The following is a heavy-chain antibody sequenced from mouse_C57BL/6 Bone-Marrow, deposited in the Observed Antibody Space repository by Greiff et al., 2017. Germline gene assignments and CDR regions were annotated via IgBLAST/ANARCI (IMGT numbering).Heavy chain of an antibody. CDR2: IDPSDSYT. J-gene: IGHJ2*01. CDR3: ARDTYYFDY. D-gene: IGHD2-10*02. Sequence: VQLQQPGAELVMPGASVKLSCKASGYTFTSYWMHWVKQRPGQGLEWIGEIDPSDSYTNYNQKFKGKSTLTVDQSSSTAYMQLSSLTSEDSAVYYCARDTYYFDYWGQGTTLTVSS. CDR1: GYTFTSYW. V-gene: IGHV1-69*01.